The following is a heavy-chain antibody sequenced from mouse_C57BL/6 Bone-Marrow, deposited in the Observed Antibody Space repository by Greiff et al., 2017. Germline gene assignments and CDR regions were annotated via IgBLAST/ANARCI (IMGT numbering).Heavy chain of an antibody. Sequence: VQLQQSGPGLVAPSQSLSITCTVSGFSLTSYAISWVRQPPGKGLEWLGVIWTGGGTNYNSALKSRLSISKDNSKSQVFLKMNSLQTDDTARYYCARNDYGSSSWYFDVWGTGTTVTVSS. CDR3: ARNDYGSSSWYFDV. V-gene: IGHV2-9-1*01. D-gene: IGHD1-1*01. CDR2: IWTGGGT. CDR1: GFSLTSYA. J-gene: IGHJ1*03.